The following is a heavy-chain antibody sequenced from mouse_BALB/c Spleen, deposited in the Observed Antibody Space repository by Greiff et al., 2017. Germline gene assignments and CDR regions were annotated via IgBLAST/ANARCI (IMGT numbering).Heavy chain of an antibody. Sequence: QVQLQQPGAELVKPGASVKLSCKASGYTFTSYWMHWVKQRPGQGLEWIGEINPSNGRTNYNEKFKSKATLTVDKSSSTAYIQPSSLTSEDSAVYYCARSRGSSSYLYWYFDSWGAGTAVSVTS. CDR3: ARSRGSSSYLYWYFDS. J-gene: IGHJ1*01. CDR2: INPSNGRT. CDR1: GYTFTSYW. V-gene: IGHV1S81*02. D-gene: IGHD3-1*01.